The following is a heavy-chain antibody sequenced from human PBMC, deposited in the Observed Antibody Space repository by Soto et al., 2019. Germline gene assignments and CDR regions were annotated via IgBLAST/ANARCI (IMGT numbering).Heavy chain of an antibody. D-gene: IGHD1-26*01. J-gene: IGHJ6*02. CDR1: GGTFTSYI. Sequence: QVRLVQSGAEVKKPGSSVKVSCKGSGGTFTSYIITWVREAPGQGLEWIGGIVPKFATTNYAQKFRGRLTLTAAEPTIMVYMELSNLRSEDTGGYYCARGRDHRFGRHYLGLDVWGQGTTVTVS. V-gene: IGHV1-69*12. CDR3: ARGRDHRFGRHYLGLDV. CDR2: IVPKFATT.